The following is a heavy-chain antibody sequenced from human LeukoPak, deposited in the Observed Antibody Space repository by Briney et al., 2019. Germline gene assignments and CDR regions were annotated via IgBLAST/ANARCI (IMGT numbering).Heavy chain of an antibody. Sequence: GRSLRLSCAASGFTFGSYGMHWVRQAPGKGLEWVAVISYDGSNKYYADSVKGRFTISRDNSKNTLYLQMNSLRAEDTAVYYCAKASSPIGYFDYWGQGTLVTVSS. CDR2: ISYDGSNK. D-gene: IGHD3-10*01. CDR3: AKASSPIGYFDY. V-gene: IGHV3-30*18. J-gene: IGHJ4*02. CDR1: GFTFGSYG.